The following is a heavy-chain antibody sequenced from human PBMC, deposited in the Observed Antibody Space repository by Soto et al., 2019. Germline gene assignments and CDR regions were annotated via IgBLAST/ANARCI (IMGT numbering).Heavy chain of an antibody. V-gene: IGHV4-30-4*01. Sequence: PSETLSLTCTVSGGSISSGDYYWSWIRQPPGKGLEWIGYIYYSGSTYYNPSLKSRVTISVDTSKNQFSLKLSSVTAADTAVYYCARGDYCSGGSCYSRFSWFDPWGQGTLVTVSS. CDR2: IYYSGST. J-gene: IGHJ5*02. CDR3: ARGDYCSGGSCYSRFSWFDP. D-gene: IGHD2-15*01. CDR1: GGSISSGDYY.